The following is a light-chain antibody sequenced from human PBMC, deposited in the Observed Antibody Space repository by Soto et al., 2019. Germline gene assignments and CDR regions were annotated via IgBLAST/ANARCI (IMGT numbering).Light chain of an antibody. CDR1: QSVSSN. CDR2: GAS. J-gene: IGKJ1*01. CDR3: QQYNNWPPTWT. V-gene: IGKV3-15*01. Sequence: EIVMTQSPATLSVSPGERATLSCRASQSVSSNLAWYQQNPGQAPRLLIYGASTRANGIPARFSGSGSGTEFTRTISSLQSEDFAVYYGQQYNNWPPTWTFGQGTKVEIK.